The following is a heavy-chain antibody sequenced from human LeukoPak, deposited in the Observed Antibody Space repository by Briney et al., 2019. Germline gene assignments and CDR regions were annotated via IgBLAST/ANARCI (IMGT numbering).Heavy chain of an antibody. J-gene: IGHJ4*02. CDR1: GFSFSTSP. D-gene: IGHD1-14*01. CDR2: INSNSGDT. Sequence: GGSLRLSCAASGFSFSTSPMSWVRQAPGKGLEWVSGINSNSGDTPYADFAKGRFTISRDNSENTLYLQMNSLRVEDTAVYYCARKDSGLNPFDLWGQGTLVTVSS. CDR3: ARKDSGLNPFDL. V-gene: IGHV3-23*01.